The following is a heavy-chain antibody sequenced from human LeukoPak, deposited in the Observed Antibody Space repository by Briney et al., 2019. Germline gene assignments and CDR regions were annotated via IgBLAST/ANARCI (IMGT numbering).Heavy chain of an antibody. Sequence: GASVKVSCKASGYTFTSYDINWVRQATGQGLELMGWMNPNSGNTGYAQKFQGRVTITRNTSITTTYMELSSLRSEDTAVYYCARRSAYGSGSYYVDYWGQGTLVTVSS. V-gene: IGHV1-8*03. CDR3: ARRSAYGSGSYYVDY. D-gene: IGHD3-10*01. CDR2: MNPNSGNT. J-gene: IGHJ4*02. CDR1: GYTFTSYD.